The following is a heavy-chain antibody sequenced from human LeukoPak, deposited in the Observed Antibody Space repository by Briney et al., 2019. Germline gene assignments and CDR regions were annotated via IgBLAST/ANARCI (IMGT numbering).Heavy chain of an antibody. CDR2: IKQDGSEK. CDR3: ARGERLLSFLK. Sequence: PGGSLRLSCAASGFTFSSYWMSWVRQAPGKGLEWVANIKQDGSEKYYVDSVKGRFTISRDNAKNTLYLQMNSLRAEGTAIYYCARGERLLSFLKWGQGTLVTVSS. J-gene: IGHJ4*02. CDR1: GFTFSSYW. D-gene: IGHD3-3*01. V-gene: IGHV3-7*03.